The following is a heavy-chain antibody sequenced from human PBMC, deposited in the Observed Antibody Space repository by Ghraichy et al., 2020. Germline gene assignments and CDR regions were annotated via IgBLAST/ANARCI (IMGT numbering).Heavy chain of an antibody. CDR1: GGSISSSNW. CDR3: SGGITTDAFDI. V-gene: IGHV4-4*02. Sequence: SETLSLTCAVSGGSISSSNWWRWVRQHPGKGLEWIGEIYHSGSTNYNPSLKSLVTISVDKSKNQFSLKLSSVTAADTAGYYLSGGITTDAFDIGVQGTMVTVSS. D-gene: IGHD3-22*01. J-gene: IGHJ3*02. CDR2: IYHSGST.